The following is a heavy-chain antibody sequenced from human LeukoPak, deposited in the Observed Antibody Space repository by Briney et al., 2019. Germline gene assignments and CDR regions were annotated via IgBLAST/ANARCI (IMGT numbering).Heavy chain of an antibody. Sequence: ASVKVSCKASGYTFTCYYMHWVRQAPGQGLEWMGWISAYNGNTKYAQRLQGRVTMTTDTSTTTAYVELRSLRSDDTAVYYCARDLLQYFDWLTMAGYWGQGTLVSVSS. D-gene: IGHD3-9*01. CDR2: ISAYNGNT. CDR3: ARDLLQYFDWLTMAGY. CDR1: GYTFTCYY. J-gene: IGHJ4*02. V-gene: IGHV1-18*04.